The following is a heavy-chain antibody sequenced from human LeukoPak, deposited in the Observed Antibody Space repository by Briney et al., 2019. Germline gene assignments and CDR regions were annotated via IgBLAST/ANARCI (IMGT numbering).Heavy chain of an antibody. D-gene: IGHD3-10*01. V-gene: IGHV4-59*01. CDR2: IYSSGST. CDR3: ARENTMVRGAFDAFDI. J-gene: IGHJ3*02. Sequence: PSETLSLTCTVSGGSISNYYWSWIRQPPGKGLEWIGYIYSSGSTNYNPSLKNRVTISVDTSNNQFPLKLSSVTAADTAVYYCARENTMVRGAFDAFDIWGQGTMVTVSS. CDR1: GGSISNYY.